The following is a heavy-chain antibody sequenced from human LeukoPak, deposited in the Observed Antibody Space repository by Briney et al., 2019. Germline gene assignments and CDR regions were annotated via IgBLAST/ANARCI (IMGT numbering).Heavy chain of an antibody. J-gene: IGHJ5*02. CDR1: GGTFSSYA. Sequence: ASVKVSCKASGGTFSSYAISWVRQGPGHGLEWMGGIIPIFGTANYAQKFQGRVTITADESTSTAYMELSSLRSEDTAVYYCARGTVVIGNWFDPWGQGTLVTVSS. V-gene: IGHV1-69*13. CDR3: ARGTVVIGNWFDP. D-gene: IGHD3-22*01. CDR2: IIPIFGTA.